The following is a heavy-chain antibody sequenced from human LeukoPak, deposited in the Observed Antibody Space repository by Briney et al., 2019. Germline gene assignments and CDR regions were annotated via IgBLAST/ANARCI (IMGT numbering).Heavy chain of an antibody. J-gene: IGHJ6*03. CDR2: ISGSGGST. CDR1: GFTFSSYG. Sequence: GGSLRLSCAASGFTFSSYGMSWVRQAPGKGLEWVSAISGSGGSTYYADSVKGRFTISRDNSKNTLYLQMNSLRAEDTAAYYCAKDPIAAAYYYYMDVWGKGTTVTISS. CDR3: AKDPIAAAYYYYMDV. D-gene: IGHD6-13*01. V-gene: IGHV3-23*01.